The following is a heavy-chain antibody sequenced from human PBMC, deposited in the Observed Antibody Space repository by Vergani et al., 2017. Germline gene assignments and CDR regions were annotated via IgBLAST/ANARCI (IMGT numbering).Heavy chain of an antibody. CDR3: TTDVLRWFGELSSFSGHDAFDI. Sequence: EVQLVESGGGLVKPGGSLRLSCAASGFTFSNAWMSWVRQAPGKGLEWVGRIKSKTDGGTTDYAAPVKGRFTISRDDSKNTLYLQMNSLKTEDTAVCYCTTDVLRWFGELSSFSGHDAFDIWGQGTMVTVSS. J-gene: IGHJ3*02. CDR1: GFTFSNAW. D-gene: IGHD3-10*01. V-gene: IGHV3-15*01. CDR2: IKSKTDGGTT.